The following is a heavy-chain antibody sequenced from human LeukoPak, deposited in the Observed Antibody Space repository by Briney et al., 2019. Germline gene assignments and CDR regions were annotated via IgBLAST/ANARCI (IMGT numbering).Heavy chain of an antibody. V-gene: IGHV4-34*01. D-gene: IGHD3-3*01. Sequence: SETLSLTCAVYGGSFSGYYWAWIRQPPGKGLEWIGEINHSGSTNYNPSLKSRVTISVDTSKSQFSLKLSSVTAADTAIYFCARRGLRFLESVKYSWFDPWGQGTLVTVSS. J-gene: IGHJ5*02. CDR2: INHSGST. CDR3: ARRGLRFLESVKYSWFDP. CDR1: GGSFSGYY.